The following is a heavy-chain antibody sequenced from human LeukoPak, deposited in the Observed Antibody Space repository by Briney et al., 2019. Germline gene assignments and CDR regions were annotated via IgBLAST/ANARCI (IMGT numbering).Heavy chain of an antibody. D-gene: IGHD4-23*01. CDR3: ARDLTYGGNSPRFDS. V-gene: IGHV4-38-2*02. CDR1: GYPISSDYY. CDR2: IYHSGST. J-gene: IGHJ4*02. Sequence: SETLSLTCVVSGYPISSDYYWAWIRQPPGKGLEWIGNIYHSGSTYYNSSLKSRVTISIDTSKNQFSLNLRSVTAADTAIYYCARDLTYGGNSPRFDSWGQGTLVTVSS.